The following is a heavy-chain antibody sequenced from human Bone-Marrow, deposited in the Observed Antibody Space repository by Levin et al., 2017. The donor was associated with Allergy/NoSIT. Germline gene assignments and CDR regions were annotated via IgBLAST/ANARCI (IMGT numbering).Heavy chain of an antibody. CDR2: INHSGST. CDR3: ARGSSKPDYYDSSGYSAFDI. V-gene: IGHV4-34*01. D-gene: IGHD3-22*01. CDR1: GGSFSGYY. J-gene: IGHJ3*02. Sequence: SQTLSLTCAVYGGSFSGYYWSWIRQPPGKGLEWIGEINHSGSTNYNPSLKSRVTISVDTSKNQFSLKLSSVTAADTAVYYCARGSSKPDYYDSSGYSAFDIWGQGTMVTVSS.